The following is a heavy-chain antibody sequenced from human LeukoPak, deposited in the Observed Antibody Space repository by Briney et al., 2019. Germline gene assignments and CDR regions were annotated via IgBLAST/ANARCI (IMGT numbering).Heavy chain of an antibody. V-gene: IGHV1-69*01. J-gene: IGHJ3*02. D-gene: IGHD4-23*01. CDR2: IIPIFGTA. Sequence: SVKVSCKASGGTFSSYAISWVRQAPGQGLEWTGGIIPIFGTANYAQKFQGRVTITADESTSTAYMELSSLRSEDTAVYYCAKDANYGGPPGEDGAFDIWGQGTMVTVSS. CDR1: GGTFSSYA. CDR3: AKDANYGGPPGEDGAFDI.